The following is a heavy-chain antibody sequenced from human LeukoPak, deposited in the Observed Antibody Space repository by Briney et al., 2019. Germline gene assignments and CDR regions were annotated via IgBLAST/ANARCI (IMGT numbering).Heavy chain of an antibody. CDR1: GYTFTGYY. D-gene: IGHD2/OR15-2a*01. V-gene: IGHV1-2*02. Sequence: ASVKVSCKASGYTFTGYYIHWVRQAPGQGLEWMGGINPNSGGTNYTQKFQGRVTMTRDTSISTAYMDLSRLRSDDTAVYYCARSTTPNENEYFEHWGQGTLVTVSS. CDR3: ARSTTPNENEYFEH. CDR2: INPNSGGT. J-gene: IGHJ1*01.